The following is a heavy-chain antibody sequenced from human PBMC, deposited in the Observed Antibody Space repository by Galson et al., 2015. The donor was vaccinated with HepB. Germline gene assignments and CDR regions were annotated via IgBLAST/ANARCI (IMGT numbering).Heavy chain of an antibody. D-gene: IGHD3-22*01. CDR3: ARGPRYYYDSSGPGYFDY. V-gene: IGHV3-53*04. CDR2: IYSGTST. J-gene: IGHJ4*02. CDR1: GFTVSSNY. Sequence: SLRLSCAASGFTVSSNYMSWVRQAPGKGLEWVSLIYSGTSTYYADSVRGRFTISRHNFKNTLYLQMNSLRAEDTAVYYWARGPRYYYDSSGPGYFDYWGQGTLVTVSS.